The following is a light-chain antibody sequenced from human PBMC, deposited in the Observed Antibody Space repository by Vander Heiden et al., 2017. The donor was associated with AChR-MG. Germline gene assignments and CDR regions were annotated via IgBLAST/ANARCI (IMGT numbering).Light chain of an antibody. CDR3: MQAVQAFT. CDR2: LGS. Sequence: DIVMTQSPLSLPVTPGEPASISCRSSQSLLYSNGYNYLDWYLQKPGQSPQLLIYLGSNRASGVPDRLSGSGSGTDFTLKISRVEAEDVGIYYGMQAVQAFTLGNGTKVD. V-gene: IGKV2-28*01. CDR1: QSLLYSNGYNY. J-gene: IGKJ3*01.